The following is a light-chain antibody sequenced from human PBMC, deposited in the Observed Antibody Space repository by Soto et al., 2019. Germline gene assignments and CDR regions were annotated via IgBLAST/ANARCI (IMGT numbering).Light chain of an antibody. CDR1: QSVSSSF. Sequence: EIVLTQSPGTLSLSPGERATLSCRASQSVSSSFLAWYQRKPGQAPRLLIYGASSRATGIPDRFSGSGSGISLHLTLSRLELQEFAVYYCQQYDRSPLTFGGGTKVEIK. V-gene: IGKV3-20*01. CDR3: QQYDRSPLT. J-gene: IGKJ4*01. CDR2: GAS.